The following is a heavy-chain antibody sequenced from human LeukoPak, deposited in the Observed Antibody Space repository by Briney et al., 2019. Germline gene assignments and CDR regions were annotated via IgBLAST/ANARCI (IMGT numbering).Heavy chain of an antibody. Sequence: ASVNVSCKASGYTFTTYYISWVRQAPGQGLEWMGWISAYNGNTNYAQKFQGRVTMTTDTSTSTAYMELTSLRSDDTAVYYCAREEGAPIAAANVWGLGTMVTVSS. CDR2: ISAYNGNT. J-gene: IGHJ3*01. V-gene: IGHV1-18*01. CDR1: GYTFTTYY. CDR3: AREEGAPIAAANV. D-gene: IGHD6-13*01.